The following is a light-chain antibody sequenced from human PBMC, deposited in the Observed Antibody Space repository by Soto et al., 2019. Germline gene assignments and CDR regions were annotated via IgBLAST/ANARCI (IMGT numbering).Light chain of an antibody. CDR2: TDN. J-gene: IGLJ1*01. CDR3: ASWDDSLNGYV. CDR1: NSNIRSNT. Sequence: QSVLTQPPSASGTPGQRVTISCSGSNSNIRSNTVHWYQQLPGTAPKLLIHTDNKRPSGVPDRFSGSKSGTSASPAISGLQSEDEAEYYCASWDDSLNGYVFATGTKVTVL. V-gene: IGLV1-44*01.